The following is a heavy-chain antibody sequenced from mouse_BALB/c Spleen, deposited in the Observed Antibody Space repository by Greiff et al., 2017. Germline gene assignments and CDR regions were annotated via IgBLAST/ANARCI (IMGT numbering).Heavy chain of an antibody. CDR1: GFAFSSYD. CDR3: ARHDYGNYYWYFDV. J-gene: IGHJ1*01. D-gene: IGHD2-1*01. Sequence: EVHLVESGGGLVKPGGSLKLSCAASGFAFSSYDMSWVRQTPEKRLEWVAYISSGGGSTYYPDTVKGRFTISRDNAKNTLYLQMSSLKSEDTAMYYCARHDYGNYYWYFDVWGAGTTVTVSS. CDR2: ISSGGGST. V-gene: IGHV5-12-1*01.